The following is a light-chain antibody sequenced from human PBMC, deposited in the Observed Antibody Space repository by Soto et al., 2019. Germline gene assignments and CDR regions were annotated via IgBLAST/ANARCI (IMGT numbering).Light chain of an antibody. CDR2: GAS. CDR1: QSVSSSY. J-gene: IGKJ1*01. Sequence: EIVLTQSPGTLSLSPGERATLSCRASQSVSSSYLAWYQQKPGQAPMLLIYGASSRATGIPDRFGGSGSGTDFTLTISRLEPEDFAVYYYQQYGSSPKTFGQVTKVEIK. V-gene: IGKV3-20*01. CDR3: QQYGSSPKT.